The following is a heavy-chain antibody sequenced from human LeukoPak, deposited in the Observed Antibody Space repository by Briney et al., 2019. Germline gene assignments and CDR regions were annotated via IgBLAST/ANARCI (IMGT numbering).Heavy chain of an antibody. CDR3: ARAPEFACGLDY. D-gene: IGHD3-10*01. CDR1: GGSFSGYY. Sequence: SETLSLTCAVYGGSFSGYYWSWIRQPPGKGLEWIGEINHSGSANYNPSLKSRVTISVDTSKSQFSLKVSSVTAADTAVYYCARAPEFACGLDYWGQGTLVTVSS. V-gene: IGHV4-34*01. CDR2: INHSGSA. J-gene: IGHJ4*02.